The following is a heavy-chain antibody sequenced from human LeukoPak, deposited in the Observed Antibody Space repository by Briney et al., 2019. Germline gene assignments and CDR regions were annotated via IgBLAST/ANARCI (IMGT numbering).Heavy chain of an antibody. J-gene: IGHJ4*02. CDR2: IKQDGSEK. V-gene: IGHV3-7*03. Sequence: PGGSLRLSCVASGFTFTSYWMSWVRQAPGKGLEWVANIKQDGSEKYYLDSLEGRFTISRDNAKNSLYLQMNSLRAEDTAVYYCARRRDSGSLQHFDYWGQGTLVTVSS. D-gene: IGHD1-26*01. CDR3: ARRRDSGSLQHFDY. CDR1: GFTFTSYW.